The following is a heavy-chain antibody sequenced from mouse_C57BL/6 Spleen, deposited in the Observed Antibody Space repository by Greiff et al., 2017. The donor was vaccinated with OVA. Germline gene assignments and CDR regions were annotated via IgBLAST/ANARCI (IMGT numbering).Heavy chain of an antibody. V-gene: IGHV1-64*01. CDR3: AREGDYGSLDY. CDR1: GYTFTSYW. J-gene: IGHJ2*01. CDR2: IHPNSGST. Sequence: QVQLQQSGAELVKPGASVKLSCKASGYTFTSYWMHWVKQRPGQGLEWIGMIHPNSGSTNYNEKFKSKATLTVDKSSSTAYMQLSSLTSEDSAVYYCAREGDYGSLDYWGQGTTLTVSS. D-gene: IGHD1-1*01.